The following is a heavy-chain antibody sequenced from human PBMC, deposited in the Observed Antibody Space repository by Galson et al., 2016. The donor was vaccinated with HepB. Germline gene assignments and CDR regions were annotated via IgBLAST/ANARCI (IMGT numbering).Heavy chain of an antibody. CDR3: ARSKGYYYYAMDV. Sequence: SLRLSCAASGFTFSSNDMHWVRQATGKGLECVSVIGTAGDPYYPGSVKGRFTISRENAKNSLYLQMNSLRPEDTAVHYCARSKGYYYYAMDVWGQGTTVTVSS. J-gene: IGHJ6*02. CDR2: IGTAGDP. CDR1: GFTFSSND. V-gene: IGHV3-13*05.